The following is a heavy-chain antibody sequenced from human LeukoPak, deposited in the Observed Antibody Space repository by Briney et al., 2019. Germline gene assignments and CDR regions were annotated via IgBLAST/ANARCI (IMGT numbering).Heavy chain of an antibody. CDR3: ARDRDVTIFGVVWGWFDP. CDR1: GFTFNSYG. D-gene: IGHD3-3*01. Sequence: GRSLRLSCAASGFTFNSYGMQWVRQAPGKGLEWVAVIWYDGSNKYYADSVKGRFTISRDNSKNTLYLQMNSLRAEDTAVYYCARDRDVTIFGVVWGWFDPWGQGTLVTVSS. V-gene: IGHV3-33*01. J-gene: IGHJ5*02. CDR2: IWYDGSNK.